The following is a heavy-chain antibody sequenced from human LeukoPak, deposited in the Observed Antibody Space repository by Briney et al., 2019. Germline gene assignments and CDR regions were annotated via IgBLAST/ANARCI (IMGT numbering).Heavy chain of an antibody. CDR2: INHSGST. CDR3: ARSMYYYDSSGYYV. D-gene: IGHD3-22*01. J-gene: IGHJ4*02. CDR1: GGSFSGYY. V-gene: IGHV4-34*01. Sequence: SETLSLTCAVYGGSFSGYYWSWIRQPPGKGREWIGEINHSGSTNYNPSLKSRVTISVDTSKNQFSLKLSSVTAADTAVYYCARSMYYYDSSGYYVWGQGTLVTVSS.